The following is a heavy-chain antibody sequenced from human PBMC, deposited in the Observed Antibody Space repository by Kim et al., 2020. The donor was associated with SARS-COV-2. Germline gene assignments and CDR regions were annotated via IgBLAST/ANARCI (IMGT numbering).Heavy chain of an antibody. CDR1: GFTFSSYS. D-gene: IGHD6-19*01. CDR2: ISSSSSYI. CDR3: ARDFSSGWYRYYFDY. V-gene: IGHV3-21*01. Sequence: GGSLRLSCAASGFTFSSYSMNWVRQAPGKGLEWVSSISSSSSYIYYADSVKGRFTISRDNAKNSLYLQMNSLRAEDTAVYYCARDFSSGWYRYYFDYWGQGTLVTVSS. J-gene: IGHJ4*02.